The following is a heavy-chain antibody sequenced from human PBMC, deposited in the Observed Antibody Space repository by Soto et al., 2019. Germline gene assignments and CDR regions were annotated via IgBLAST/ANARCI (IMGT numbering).Heavy chain of an antibody. CDR2: IYYSGST. J-gene: IGHJ6*03. Sequence: PSETLSLTCTVSGGSISSGGYYWSWIRQHPGKGLEWIGYIYYSGSTYYNPSLKSRVTISVDTSKNQFSLKLSSVTAADTAVYYCARENTIFGVVDYYYYMDVWGKGTTVTVSS. V-gene: IGHV4-31*03. CDR3: ARENTIFGVVDYYYYMDV. D-gene: IGHD3-3*01. CDR1: GGSISSGGYY.